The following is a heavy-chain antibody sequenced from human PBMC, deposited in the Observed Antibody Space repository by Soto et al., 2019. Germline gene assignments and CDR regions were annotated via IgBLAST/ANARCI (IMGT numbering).Heavy chain of an antibody. CDR3: ARSKIVVVPAAFARHMDV. D-gene: IGHD2-2*01. J-gene: IGHJ6*02. V-gene: IGHV5-10-1*01. CDR2: IDPSDSYT. Sequence: GESLKISCKGSGYSFTSYWISWVRQMPGKGLEWMGRIDPSDSYTNYSPSFQGHVTISADKSISTAYLQWSSLKASDTAMYYCARSKIVVVPAAFARHMDVWGQGTTATVSS. CDR1: GYSFTSYW.